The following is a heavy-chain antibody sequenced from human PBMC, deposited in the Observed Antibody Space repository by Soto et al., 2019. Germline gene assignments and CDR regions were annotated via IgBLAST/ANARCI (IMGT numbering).Heavy chain of an antibody. CDR3: AREVVVITNWFDP. CDR1: GGTFSSYT. Sequence: SVKVSCKASGGTFSSYTIIWVRQAPGQGLEWMGRIIPILGIANYAQKFQGRVTITADKSTSTAYMELSSLRSEDTAVYYCAREVVVITNWFDPWGQGTLVTVSS. J-gene: IGHJ5*02. D-gene: IGHD3-22*01. V-gene: IGHV1-69*04. CDR2: IIPILGIA.